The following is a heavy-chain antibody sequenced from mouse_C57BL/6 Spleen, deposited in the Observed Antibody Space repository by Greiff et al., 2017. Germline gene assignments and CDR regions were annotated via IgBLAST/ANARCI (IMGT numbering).Heavy chain of an antibody. J-gene: IGHJ2*01. Sequence: VQLVESGAELVRPGASVKLSCKASGYTFTDYYINWVKQRPGQGLEWIARIYPGSGNTYYNEKFKGKATLTAEKSSSTAYMQLSSLTSEDSAVYFCARDGYDGYYFDYWGQGTTLTVSS. V-gene: IGHV1-76*01. CDR1: GYTFTDYY. D-gene: IGHD2-2*01. CDR2: IYPGSGNT. CDR3: ARDGYDGYYFDY.